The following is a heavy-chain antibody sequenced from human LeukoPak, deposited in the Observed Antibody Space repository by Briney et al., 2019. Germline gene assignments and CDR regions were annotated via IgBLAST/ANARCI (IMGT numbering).Heavy chain of an antibody. D-gene: IGHD4-17*01. J-gene: IGHJ4*02. V-gene: IGHV4-59*08. CDR1: GGSISSYY. CDR2: IYYSGST. CDR3: ARITVTTGGVDY. Sequence: PSETLSLTCTVSGGSISSYYWSWIRQPPGKGLEWIGYIYYSGSTNYNPSLKSRVTISVDTSKNQFSLKLSSVTAADTAVYYCARITVTTGGVDYWGQGTLVTVSS.